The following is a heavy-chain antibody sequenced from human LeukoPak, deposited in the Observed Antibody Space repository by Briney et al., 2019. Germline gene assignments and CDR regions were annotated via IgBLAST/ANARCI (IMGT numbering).Heavy chain of an antibody. CDR3: ARDRAWNYFDY. J-gene: IGHJ4*02. CDR1: GFTFSRHG. CDR2: ISNDGSRK. Sequence: GALRLSCAASGFTFSRHGMHWVRQAPGKGLEWVAIISNDGSRKYYAHSVEGRFTISRDNSKNTLYLQMDSLRAEDTAVYYCARDRAWNYFDYWGQGTLVTVSS. V-gene: IGHV3-30*03. D-gene: IGHD3-3*01.